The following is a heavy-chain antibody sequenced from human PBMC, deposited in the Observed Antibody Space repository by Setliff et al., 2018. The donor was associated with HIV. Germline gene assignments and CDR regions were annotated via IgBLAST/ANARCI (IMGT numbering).Heavy chain of an antibody. CDR2: ISGYSGHT. V-gene: IGHV1-18*01. D-gene: IGHD6-13*01. J-gene: IGHJ4*02. CDR3: AREHSTTWPYFDF. CDR1: GYTFSDYD. Sequence: AASVKVSCKASGYTFSDYDVAWVRQAPGQGLEWMGWISGYSGHTSYAQKIQGRVTMTTDTSTSTAYMELRSLRSDDTAVYFCAREHSTTWPYFDFWGQGTLVTV.